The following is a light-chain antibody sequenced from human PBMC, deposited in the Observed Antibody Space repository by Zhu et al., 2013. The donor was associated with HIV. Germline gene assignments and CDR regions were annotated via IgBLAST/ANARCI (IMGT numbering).Light chain of an antibody. CDR3: HQYSTYSFIS. CDR2: KAS. V-gene: IGKV1-5*03. CDR1: QSITTW. Sequence: DVQMTQSPSTLSASVGDRVTITCRASQSITTWLAWYQQKPGQAPKLLIYKASTLESGVPSRFSGSGSGTEFTLTISSLQPDDFATYYCHQYSTYSFISFGGGTKVEIK. J-gene: IGKJ4*01.